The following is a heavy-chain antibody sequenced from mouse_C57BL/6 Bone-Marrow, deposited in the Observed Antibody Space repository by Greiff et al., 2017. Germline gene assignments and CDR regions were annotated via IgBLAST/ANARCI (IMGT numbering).Heavy chain of an antibody. V-gene: IGHV5-6*01. Sequence: EVKLMESGGDLVKPGGSLKLSCAASGFTFSSYGMSWVRQTPDKRLEWVATISSGGSYTYYPDSVKGRFTIARDNAKNTLYLQMSSLKSEDTAMYYCARATVVARYFDVWGTGTTVTVSS. CDR1: GFTFSSYG. J-gene: IGHJ1*03. CDR3: ARATVVARYFDV. D-gene: IGHD1-1*01. CDR2: ISSGGSYT.